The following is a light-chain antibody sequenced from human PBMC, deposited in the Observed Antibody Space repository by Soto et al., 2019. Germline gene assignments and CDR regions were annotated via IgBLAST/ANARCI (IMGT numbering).Light chain of an antibody. CDR2: KAS. J-gene: IGKJ1*01. CDR3: QQYSTSYRT. CDR1: QSISSW. V-gene: IGKV1-5*03. Sequence: DMQMTQSPSTLSASVGDSVTITCRASQSISSWLAWYQQKPGKAPKLLIYKASSLESGVPSRFSGSGSGTEFTLTISSLQPDDFATYYCQQYSTSYRTFGQGTRVEMK.